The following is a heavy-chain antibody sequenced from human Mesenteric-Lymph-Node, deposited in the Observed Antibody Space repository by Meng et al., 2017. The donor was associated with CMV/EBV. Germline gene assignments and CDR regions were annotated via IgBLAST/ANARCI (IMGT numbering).Heavy chain of an antibody. CDR1: DFTFGFYA. CDR3: AGAVSDVYYYDSSGYYWLDY. CDR2: ISDGGSVT. Sequence: GGSLRLSCTGSDFTFGFYAMGWVRQAPGKGLEWVSFISDGGSVTYYADSVKGRFTISRDNSQNTVLLQMDSLRAEDTAVYYCAGAVSDVYYYDSSGYYWLDYWGQGTLVTVSS. V-gene: IGHV3-23*01. J-gene: IGHJ4*02. D-gene: IGHD3-22*01.